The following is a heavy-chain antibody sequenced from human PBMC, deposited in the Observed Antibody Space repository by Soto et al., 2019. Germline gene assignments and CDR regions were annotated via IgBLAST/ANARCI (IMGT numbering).Heavy chain of an antibody. J-gene: IGHJ6*02. D-gene: IGHD2-15*01. CDR3: ASPRPVAGRAVYYYYYGMDV. CDR1: GFTFSSYS. Sequence: EVQLVESGGGLVKPGGSLRLSCAASGFTFSSYSMNWVRQAPGKGLEWVSSISSSSSYIYYADSVKGRFTISRDNAKNSLYLQMNSLRGEDTAVYYCASPRPVAGRAVYYYYYGMDVWGQGTTVTVSS. V-gene: IGHV3-21*01. CDR2: ISSSSSYI.